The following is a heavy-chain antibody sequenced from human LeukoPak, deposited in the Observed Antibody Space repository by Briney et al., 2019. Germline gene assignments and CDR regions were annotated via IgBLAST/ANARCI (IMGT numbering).Heavy chain of an antibody. CDR3: EKGAGGLSYYQWFDP. D-gene: IGHD1-26*01. CDR2: IYDSGTT. CDR1: IASTTSVSYY. J-gene: IGHJ5*02. V-gene: IGHV4-39*07. Sequence: TRSLTCTLAIASTTSVSYYWGWIRHPPVKGLDWIGIIYDSGTTHYSPSLESRCTRSVDTSKNPFSMKLASVTAADTAVYYCEKGAGGLSYYQWFDPWGQGTLVTVSS.